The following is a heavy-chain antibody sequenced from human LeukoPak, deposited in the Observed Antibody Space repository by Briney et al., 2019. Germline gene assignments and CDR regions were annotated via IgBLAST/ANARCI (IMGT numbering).Heavy chain of an antibody. D-gene: IGHD3-9*01. J-gene: IGHJ4*02. CDR3: ARDPFPPAKYYDILTGYYFSFFDY. CDR1: GGTFSSYA. Sequence: GASVKVSCKASGGTFSSYAISWVRQAPGQGLEWMGRIIPILGIANYAQKFQGRVTITADKSTSTAYMELSSLRSEDTAVYYCARDPFPPAKYYDILTGYYFSFFDYWGQGTLVTVSS. V-gene: IGHV1-69*04. CDR2: IIPILGIA.